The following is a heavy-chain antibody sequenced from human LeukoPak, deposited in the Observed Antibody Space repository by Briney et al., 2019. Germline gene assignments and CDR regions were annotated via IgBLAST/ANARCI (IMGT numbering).Heavy chain of an antibody. CDR3: ARDWRSGYSIDN. Sequence: CFLRLSCAASGFTFDDYGMSWVRPVPGRGLEWVSGITWNADNTGYAEAVKGRFTISRDNAKNSLYLQMNSLRAEDTALYYCARDWRSGYSIDNWGQGTLVTVSS. D-gene: IGHD6-19*01. CDR2: ITWNADNT. CDR1: GFTFDDYG. V-gene: IGHV3-20*04. J-gene: IGHJ4*02.